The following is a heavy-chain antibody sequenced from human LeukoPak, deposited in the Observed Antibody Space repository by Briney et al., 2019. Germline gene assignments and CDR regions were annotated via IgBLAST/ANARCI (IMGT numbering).Heavy chain of an antibody. CDR1: GFTFSSYA. CDR2: LSGSGGST. D-gene: IGHD2-2*01. V-gene: IGHV3-23*01. Sequence: GGSLRFSCAASGFTFSSYAMNWVRQALGKGLQWVSALSGSGGSTYYADPVKGRFTISRDNSKNTLYLQMSSLRAEDTAVYFCAKAPREYCSSTSCPNWFDSWGQGTLVTVSS. CDR3: AKAPREYCSSTSCPNWFDS. J-gene: IGHJ5*01.